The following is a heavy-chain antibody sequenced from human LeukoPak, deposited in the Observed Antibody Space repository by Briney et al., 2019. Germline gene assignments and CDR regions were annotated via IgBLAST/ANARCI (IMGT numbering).Heavy chain of an antibody. CDR2: IYHSGST. CDR3: ARGYCTNGVCYTGYYFDY. CDR1: GGSISSSNW. D-gene: IGHD2-8*01. V-gene: IGHV4-4*02. Sequence: SETLSLTCAVSGGSISSSNWWSWVRQPPGKGLEWIGEIYHSGSTNYNPSLKSRVTISVDTSKNQFSLKLSSVTAADTAVYYCARGYCTNGVCYTGYYFDYWGQGTLVTVSS. J-gene: IGHJ4*02.